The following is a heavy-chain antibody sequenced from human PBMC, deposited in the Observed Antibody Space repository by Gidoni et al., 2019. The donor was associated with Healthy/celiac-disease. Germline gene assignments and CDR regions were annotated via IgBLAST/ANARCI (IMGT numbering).Heavy chain of an antibody. CDR1: GFTFSSYE. CDR2: ISSSGSTI. J-gene: IGHJ4*02. Sequence: EVQLVESGGGLVQPGGSMRLSCAASGFTFSSYEMNWVRQAPGKGLEWVSYISSSGSTIYYADSVKGRFTISRDNAKNSLYLQMNSLRAEDTAVYYCARDSEILLQNWGQGTLVTVSS. D-gene: IGHD3-3*01. V-gene: IGHV3-48*03. CDR3: ARDSEILLQN.